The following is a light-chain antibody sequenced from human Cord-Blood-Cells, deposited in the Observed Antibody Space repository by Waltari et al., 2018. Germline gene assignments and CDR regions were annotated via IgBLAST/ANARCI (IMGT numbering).Light chain of an antibody. CDR2: LGS. J-gene: IGKJ2*01. V-gene: IGKV2-28*01. CDR1: QSLLHSNVYNY. Sequence: IVMTQSPLSLPVPPGEPASISCRSSQSLLHSNVYNYLDWYLQKPGQSPQLLIYLGSNRASGVPDRFSGSGSGTEFTLKISRVEAEDVGVYYCMQALQTPYTFGQGTKLEIK. CDR3: MQALQTPYT.